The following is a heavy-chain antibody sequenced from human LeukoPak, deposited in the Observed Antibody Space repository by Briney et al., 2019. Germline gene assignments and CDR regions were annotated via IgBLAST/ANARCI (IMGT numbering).Heavy chain of an antibody. Sequence: PGGSLRLSCAASGFDFSSYSMNWVRQAPGKGLEWVSAISPWSDYIYYVDSVKGRFTISRDYAKNSVYLEMNSLRVEDTAVYFCARAPYFESSGPLWGQGTLVTVSS. J-gene: IGHJ4*02. CDR3: ARAPYFESSGPL. CDR2: ISPWSDYI. V-gene: IGHV3-21*01. CDR1: GFDFSSYS. D-gene: IGHD3-22*01.